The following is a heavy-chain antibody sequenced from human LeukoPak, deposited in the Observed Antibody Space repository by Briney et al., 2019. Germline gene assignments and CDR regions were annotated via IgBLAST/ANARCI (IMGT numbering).Heavy chain of an antibody. J-gene: IGHJ4*01. V-gene: IGHV3-11*04. D-gene: IGHD6-19*01. CDR3: ARDRSSGWGAFDY. CDR2: ISSSGSTI. CDR1: GFSFSDHH. Sequence: PGGSLRLSCAASGFSFSDHHMDWVRQAPGKGLEWVSYISSSGSTIYYADSVKGRFTISRDNAKNSLYLQVNSLRAEDTAVYYCARDRSSGWGAFDYWGQGTLVTVSS.